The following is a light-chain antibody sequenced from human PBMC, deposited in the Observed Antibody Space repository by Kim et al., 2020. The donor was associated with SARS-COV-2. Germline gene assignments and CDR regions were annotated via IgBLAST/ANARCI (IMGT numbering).Light chain of an antibody. Sequence: QSALTQPASVSGSPGQSITITCTGTNSDYVSWYQQHPGKAPKLIIYDVNKRPSGVSSHFSGSKSGDSASLTISGLQAEDEADYYCSSFTTSSPYVVSGGGTKVTVL. CDR1: NSDY. V-gene: IGLV2-14*03. CDR2: DVN. J-gene: IGLJ2*01. CDR3: SSFTTSSPYVV.